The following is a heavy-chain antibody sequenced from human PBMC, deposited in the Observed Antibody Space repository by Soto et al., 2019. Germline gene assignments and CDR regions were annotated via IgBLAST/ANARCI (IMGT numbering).Heavy chain of an antibody. V-gene: IGHV4-59*02. CDR1: GDSVTSHY. Sequence: SETLSLTCSFSGDSVTSHYLTWIRQSPEKGLEWIGYMHYAGFSHYNPSLKSRVTLSVDRSKNQFSLKLTSVTVADTAVYYCARDLSSSWGYYYGMDVWGQGTTVTVSS. CDR2: MHYAGFS. CDR3: ARDLSSSWGYYYGMDV. D-gene: IGHD6-13*01. J-gene: IGHJ6*02.